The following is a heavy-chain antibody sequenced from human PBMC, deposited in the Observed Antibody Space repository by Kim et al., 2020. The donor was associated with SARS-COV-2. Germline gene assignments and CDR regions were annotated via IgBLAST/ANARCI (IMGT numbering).Heavy chain of an antibody. CDR1: GFTVSSNY. Sequence: GGSLRLSCAASGFTVSSNYMSWVRQAPGKGLEWVSVIYSGGSTYYADSVKGRFTISRDNSKNTLYLQMNSLRAEDTAVYYCARDNGSGTLYYYYGMDVWGQGTTVTVSS. CDR2: IYSGGST. CDR3: ARDNGSGTLYYYYGMDV. J-gene: IGHJ6*02. D-gene: IGHD6-19*01. V-gene: IGHV3-66*01.